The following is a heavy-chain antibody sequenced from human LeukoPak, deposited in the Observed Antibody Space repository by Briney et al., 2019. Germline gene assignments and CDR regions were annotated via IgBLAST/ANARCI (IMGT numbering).Heavy chain of an antibody. J-gene: IGHJ3*02. CDR3: ARDFLRSGRGAFDI. CDR2: QSFDGRNK. Sequence: PGGSLRLSCAASGFTLSNSAMHWVRQAPGKGLEWLAIQSFDGRNKYYADSVKGRFTISRDKSENTLYLQMNSLRADDTAVYYCARDFLRSGRGAFDIWGQGTVVTVSS. CDR1: GFTLSNSA. V-gene: IGHV3-30*04. D-gene: IGHD6-25*01.